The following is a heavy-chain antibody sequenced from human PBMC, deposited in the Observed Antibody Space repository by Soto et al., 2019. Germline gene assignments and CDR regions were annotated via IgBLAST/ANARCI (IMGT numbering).Heavy chain of an antibody. CDR1: GGSISSSNW. Sequence: LRETLSLTCAVSGGSISSSNWWSWVRQPPGKGLEWIGEIYHSGSTNYNPSLKSRVTISVDKSKNQFSLKLSSVTAADTAVYYCASYGMIAAAGTGFDYWGQGTLVTVSS. V-gene: IGHV4-4*02. CDR3: ASYGMIAAAGTGFDY. CDR2: IYHSGST. D-gene: IGHD6-13*01. J-gene: IGHJ4*02.